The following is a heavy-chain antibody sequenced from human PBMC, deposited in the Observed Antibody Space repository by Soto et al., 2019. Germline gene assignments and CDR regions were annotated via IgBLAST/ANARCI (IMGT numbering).Heavy chain of an antibody. V-gene: IGHV3-33*01. J-gene: IGHJ4*02. Sequence: QVQLVESGGGVVQPGRSLRLSCAASGFTFSSYGMHWVRQAPGKGLEWVAVIWYDGSNKYYADSVKGRFTISRDNSKNTLYLQMNSLRAADTAVYYCARDHSKWSYLNYWGQGTLVTVSS. D-gene: IGHD4-4*01. CDR1: GFTFSSYG. CDR3: ARDHSKWSYLNY. CDR2: IWYDGSNK.